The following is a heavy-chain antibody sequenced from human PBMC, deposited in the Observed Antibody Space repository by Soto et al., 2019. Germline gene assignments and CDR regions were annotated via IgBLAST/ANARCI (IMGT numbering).Heavy chain of an antibody. CDR1: GFTFSSYG. D-gene: IGHD5-12*01. Sequence: QVQLVESGGGVVQPGRSLRLSCAASGFTFSSYGIHWVRQAPGKGLEWVAVISYDGSNKYYADSVKGRVTISSYNSKNTLYLQMNSLRAEDTAVYYSARGAYSGYDFFYYDYWGHGNLVTVAS. V-gene: IGHV3-30*03. CDR3: ARGAYSGYDFFYYDY. CDR2: ISYDGSNK. J-gene: IGHJ4*01.